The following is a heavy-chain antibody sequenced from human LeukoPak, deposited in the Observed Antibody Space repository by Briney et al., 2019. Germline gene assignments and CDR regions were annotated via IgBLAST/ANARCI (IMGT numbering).Heavy chain of an antibody. CDR1: GFTFSSYA. V-gene: IGHV3-30-3*01. J-gene: IGHJ4*02. Sequence: PGGSLRLSCAASGFTFSSYAMHWVRQAPGKGLEWVAVISYDGSNKYYADSVKGRFTISRDNSKNTLYLQMNSLRAEDTAVYYCAREPGRDSGTYFDYWGQGTLVTVSS. CDR3: AREPGRDSGTYFDY. D-gene: IGHD1-26*01. CDR2: ISYDGSNK.